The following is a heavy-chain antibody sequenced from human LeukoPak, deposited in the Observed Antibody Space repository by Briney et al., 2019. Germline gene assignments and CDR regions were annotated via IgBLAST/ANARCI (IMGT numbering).Heavy chain of an antibody. CDR1: GYTFTSYG. D-gene: IGHD3-22*01. Sequence: ASVKVSCKASGYTFTSYGISWVRQAPGQGLEWMGWISAYNGNTNYAQKLQGGVTMTTDTSTSTAYMELRSLRSDDTAVYYCASQYYDSSGYYFPFGYWGQGTPVTVSS. CDR2: ISAYNGNT. CDR3: ASQYYDSSGYYFPFGY. J-gene: IGHJ4*02. V-gene: IGHV1-18*01.